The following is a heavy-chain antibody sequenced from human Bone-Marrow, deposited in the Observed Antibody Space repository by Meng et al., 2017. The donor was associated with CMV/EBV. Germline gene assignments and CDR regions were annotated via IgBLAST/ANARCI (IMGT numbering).Heavy chain of an antibody. J-gene: IGHJ6*02. Sequence: KVSCKASGGTFSSYTISWVRQMPGKGLEWMGIIYPGDSDTRYSPSFQGQVTISADKSISTAYLQWSSLKASDTAMYYCARRGYCSSTSCYNVYYYYGMDVWGQGTTVTVSS. CDR3: ARRGYCSSTSCYNVYYYYGMDV. D-gene: IGHD2-2*02. V-gene: IGHV5-51*01. CDR1: GGTFSSYT. CDR2: IYPGDSDT.